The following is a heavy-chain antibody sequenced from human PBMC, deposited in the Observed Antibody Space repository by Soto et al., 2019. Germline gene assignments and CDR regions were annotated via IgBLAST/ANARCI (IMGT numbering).Heavy chain of an antibody. Sequence: DVQLLESGGDLVQPGGSLRLSCAASGFTFSSYAMSWVRQAPGKGLEWVSSVSAGGDMTYYSDSVKGRFTISRDNSNNALFLQMNSLRAEDTALYYCARGDRGGSGSTASYYYSGLDVWGQGNTVTVSS. D-gene: IGHD3-10*01. CDR1: GFTFSSYA. V-gene: IGHV3-23*01. J-gene: IGHJ6*02. CDR2: VSAGGDMT. CDR3: ARGDRGGSGSTASYYYSGLDV.